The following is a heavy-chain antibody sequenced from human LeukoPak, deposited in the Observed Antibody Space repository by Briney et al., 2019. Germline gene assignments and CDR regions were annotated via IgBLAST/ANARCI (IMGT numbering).Heavy chain of an antibody. D-gene: IGHD3-10*01. V-gene: IGHV4-59*08. CDR1: GGSFSGYD. Sequence: SETLSLTCAVYGGSFSGYDWSWVRQPPGKGLEWIGYIYYSGSTNYNPSLKSRVTISVDTSKNQFSLKLSSVTAADTAVYYCARHNRLLWFGEFYWGQGTLVTVSS. CDR2: IYYSGST. J-gene: IGHJ4*02. CDR3: ARHNRLLWFGEFY.